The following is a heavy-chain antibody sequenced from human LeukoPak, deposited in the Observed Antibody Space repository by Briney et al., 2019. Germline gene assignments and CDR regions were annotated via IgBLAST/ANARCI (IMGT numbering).Heavy chain of an antibody. J-gene: IGHJ5*02. CDR3: ARRDANWFDP. Sequence: GSLRLSCAASGFTFSSYSMNWVRQAPGKGLEWIGEINHSGSTNYNPSLKSRVTISVDTSKNQFSLKLSSVTAADTAVYYCARRDANWFDPWGQGTLVTVSS. CDR2: INHSGST. CDR1: GFTFSSYS. V-gene: IGHV4-34*01.